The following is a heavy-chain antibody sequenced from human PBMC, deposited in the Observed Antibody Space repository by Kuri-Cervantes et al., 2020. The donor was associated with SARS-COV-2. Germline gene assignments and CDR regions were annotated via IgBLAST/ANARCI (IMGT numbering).Heavy chain of an antibody. CDR2: IIPIFGTA. V-gene: IGHV1-69*13. Sequence: SVNVSCKASGGTFSSYAISWVRQAPGQGLEWMGGIIPIFGTANYAQKFQGRVTITADESTSTAYMELRSLRSDDTAVYYCARDRKVRILGSGYPYYYYYGMDVWGQGTTVTGSS. J-gene: IGHJ6*01. CDR3: ARDRKVRILGSGYPYYYYYGMDV. D-gene: IGHD3-3*01. CDR1: GGTFSSYA.